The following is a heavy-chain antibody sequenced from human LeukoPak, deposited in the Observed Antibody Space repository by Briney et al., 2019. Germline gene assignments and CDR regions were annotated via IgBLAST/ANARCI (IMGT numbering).Heavy chain of an antibody. CDR2: ISWNSGSI. CDR3: AGEGYGDSDGDY. CDR1: GFTFSSYE. J-gene: IGHJ4*02. V-gene: IGHV3-48*03. Sequence: GGSLRLSCAASGFTFSSYEMNWVRQAPGKGLEWVSGISWNSGSIGYADSVKGRFTISRDNAKNSLYLQMNSPRAEDTAVYYCAGEGYGDSDGDYWGQGTLVTVSS. D-gene: IGHD4-17*01.